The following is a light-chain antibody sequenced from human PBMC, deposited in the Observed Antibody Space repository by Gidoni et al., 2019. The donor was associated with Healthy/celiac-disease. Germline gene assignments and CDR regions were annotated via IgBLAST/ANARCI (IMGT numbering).Light chain of an antibody. J-gene: IGLJ1*01. CDR3: NSRDTSGNHLGV. Sequence: SAELTQDPAVAVAVGQTVRITCQGDSLRSYYASWYQQKPGQAPVLVIYGKNNRPSGIPDRFSGSSSGNTASLTTTGAQAEDEADYYCNSRDTSGNHLGVFGTGTKVTVL. CDR2: GKN. V-gene: IGLV3-19*01. CDR1: SLRSYY.